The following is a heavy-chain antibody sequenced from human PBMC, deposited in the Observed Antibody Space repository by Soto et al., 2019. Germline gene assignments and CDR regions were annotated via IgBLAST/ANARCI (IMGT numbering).Heavy chain of an antibody. V-gene: IGHV3-21*01. Sequence: EVQLVESGGGLVKPGGSLRLSCAASGFTFSSYSMNWVRQAPGKGLEWVSSISSSSSYIYYADSVKGRFTISRDNAKNSLYLQINSLRAEDTAVYYCAGAVRSSPGRVLELSWYFDLWGRGTLVTVSS. D-gene: IGHD1-7*01. CDR2: ISSSSSYI. CDR1: GFTFSSYS. CDR3: AGAVRSSPGRVLELSWYFDL. J-gene: IGHJ2*01.